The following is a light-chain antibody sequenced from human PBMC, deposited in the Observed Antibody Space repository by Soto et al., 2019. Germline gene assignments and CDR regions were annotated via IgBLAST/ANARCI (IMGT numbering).Light chain of an antibody. Sequence: QSALTQPASVSGSPGQSITISCTGTSSDVGGYNYVSWYQQHPGKAPKLMIYEVSNRPSGVSNRFSGSKSGNTASLTISGLQAEDEADYYCSSYTSSSTGYVFGTGIKVTVL. CDR1: SSDVGGYNY. CDR2: EVS. V-gene: IGLV2-14*01. CDR3: SSYTSSSTGYV. J-gene: IGLJ1*01.